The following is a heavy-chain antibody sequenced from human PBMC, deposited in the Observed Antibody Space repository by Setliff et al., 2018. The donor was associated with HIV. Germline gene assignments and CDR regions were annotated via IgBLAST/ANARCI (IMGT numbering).Heavy chain of an antibody. V-gene: IGHV4-61*08. D-gene: IGHD6-19*01. J-gene: IGHJ5*02. Sequence: SETLSLTCTVSGGSISSGDYYWSWIRQPPGKGLEWIGNIYISGSTNYTPSFNSRVTMSVDTSKNQFSLRLTSVTAADTAMYHCARDRSSGWSKDWFDTWGQGILVTVSS. CDR3: ARDRSSGWSKDWFDT. CDR1: GGSISSGDYY. CDR2: IYISGST.